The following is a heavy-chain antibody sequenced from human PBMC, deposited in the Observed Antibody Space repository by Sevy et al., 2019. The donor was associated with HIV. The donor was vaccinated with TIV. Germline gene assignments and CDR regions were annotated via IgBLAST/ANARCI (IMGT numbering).Heavy chain of an antibody. CDR3: ARDLRGYFDF. V-gene: IGHV3-7*01. CDR2: IKQDGSEK. CDR1: GFTFNNYW. J-gene: IGHJ4*03. Sequence: GGSLRLSCAASGFTFNNYWMSWARQAPGKGLEWVADIKQDGSEKNYGGSGRGRFTISRDNAKNSLYLQMNSLRAEDTAVYYCARDLRGYFDFWGQGALVTVSS.